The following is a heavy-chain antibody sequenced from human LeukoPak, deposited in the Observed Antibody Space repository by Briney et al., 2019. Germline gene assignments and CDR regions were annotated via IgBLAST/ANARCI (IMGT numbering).Heavy chain of an antibody. CDR3: AKGCSSTSCLYYYYMDV. J-gene: IGHJ6*03. CDR1: GFTFSSYA. V-gene: IGHV3-23*01. Sequence: GGSLRLSXAASGFTFSSYAMSWVRQSPGRGLEWVSAISGSGGSTYYADSVKGRFTISRGNSKNTLYLQMNSLRAEDTAVYYCAKGCSSTSCLYYYYMDVWGKGTTVTVSS. D-gene: IGHD2-2*01. CDR2: ISGSGGST.